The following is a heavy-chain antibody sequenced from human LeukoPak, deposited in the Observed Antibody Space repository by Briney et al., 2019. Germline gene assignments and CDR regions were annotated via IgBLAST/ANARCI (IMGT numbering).Heavy chain of an antibody. CDR2: INSDGSST. Sequence: GGSLRLSCAASGFTFSSSGMSWVRQAPGKGLVWVSRINSDGSSTSYADSVKGRFTISRDNAKNTLYLQMNSLRAEDTAVYYCARAARLWFLDWFDPWGQGTLVTVSS. CDR1: GFTFSSSG. V-gene: IGHV3-74*01. J-gene: IGHJ5*02. D-gene: IGHD5-18*01. CDR3: ARAARLWFLDWFDP.